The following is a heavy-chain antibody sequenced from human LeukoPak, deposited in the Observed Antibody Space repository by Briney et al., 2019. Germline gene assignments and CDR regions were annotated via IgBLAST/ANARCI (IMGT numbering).Heavy chain of an antibody. CDR2: ISSSSSYI. CDR3: AARTSIVGATMGLDY. D-gene: IGHD1-26*01. V-gene: IGHV3-21*01. Sequence: GGSLRLSCAASGFTFSSYSMNWVRQAPGKGLEWVSSISSSSSYIYYADSVKGRFTISRDNAKNSLYLQMNSLRAEDTAVYYCAARTSIVGATMGLDYWGQGTLASVSS. CDR1: GFTFSSYS. J-gene: IGHJ4*02.